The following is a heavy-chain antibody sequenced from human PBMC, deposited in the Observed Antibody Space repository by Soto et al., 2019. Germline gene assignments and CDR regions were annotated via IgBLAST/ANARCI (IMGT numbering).Heavy chain of an antibody. CDR2: IYSGGIT. Sequence: EVQLVESGGGLVQPGGSLRLSCAASGFTVSSDYMSWVRQPPGKGLEWVSLIYSGGITYYADSVKGRFTISRDNSKNTVYLQMNSLRVEDTAMHYCAREPPGIVPFDIWGQGTMVTVSS. D-gene: IGHD2-21*01. CDR1: GFTVSSDY. J-gene: IGHJ3*02. CDR3: AREPPGIVPFDI. V-gene: IGHV3-66*01.